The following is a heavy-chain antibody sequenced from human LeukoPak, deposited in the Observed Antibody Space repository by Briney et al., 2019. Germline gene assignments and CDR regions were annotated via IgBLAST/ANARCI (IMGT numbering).Heavy chain of an antibody. CDR3: ARERQAGGTPSDY. CDR1: GFTFTGHS. D-gene: IGHD1-26*01. CDR2: VGNDEKTK. J-gene: IGHJ4*02. Sequence: PGGSLRLSCVASGFTFTGHSMHWVRQAPGKGLEWVAVVGNDEKTKFYADSLKGRFTISRDNSKNTLYLQMNSLRDEDTAVYYCARERQAGGTPSDYWGQGSLVTVSS. V-gene: IGHV3-30*04.